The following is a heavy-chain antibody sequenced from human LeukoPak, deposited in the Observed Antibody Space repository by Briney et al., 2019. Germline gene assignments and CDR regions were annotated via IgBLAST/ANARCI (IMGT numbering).Heavy chain of an antibody. CDR2: IYYRGST. V-gene: IGHV4-31*03. Sequence: PSQTLSLTCSVSGGSISSGGYYWSWLRQHPGKGLEWVGDIYYRGSTYYNASLKSRVNISVDTSKKQFSLKLSSVTAADTAVYYCARGSYHFFDYWGQGTLVTVSS. D-gene: IGHD1-26*01. CDR1: GGSISSGGYY. J-gene: IGHJ4*02. CDR3: ARGSYHFFDY.